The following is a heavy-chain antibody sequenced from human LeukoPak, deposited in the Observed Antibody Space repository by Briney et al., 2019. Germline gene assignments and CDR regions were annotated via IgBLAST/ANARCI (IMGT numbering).Heavy chain of an antibody. CDR2: IKYDGNEK. CDR1: GFTFSVSW. V-gene: IGHV3-7*01. D-gene: IGHD1-1*01. CDR3: ARGGTTFEH. Sequence: GGSLRLSCAASGFTFSVSWMSWVRQAPGKGLEWVANIKYDGNEKYYVDSVKGRFTISRDNAKNSLYLQMDSLRAEDTAVYYCARGGTTFEHWGQGTLVTVSS. J-gene: IGHJ4*02.